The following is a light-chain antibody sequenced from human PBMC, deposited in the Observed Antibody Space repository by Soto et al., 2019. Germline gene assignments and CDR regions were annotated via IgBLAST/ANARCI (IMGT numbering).Light chain of an antibody. V-gene: IGLV2-8*01. J-gene: IGLJ1*01. CDR1: GSDVGTYNF. CDR3: SSYTGDRHFYV. Sequence: QSVLTQPPSASGSPGQSVSISCTGTGSDVGTYNFDSWYQQHPGKAPKLLIYEVTKRPSGVPDRFSGSKSGNTASLTVSGLQAEDEAEYFCSSYTGDRHFYVFGTGTKVTVL. CDR2: EVT.